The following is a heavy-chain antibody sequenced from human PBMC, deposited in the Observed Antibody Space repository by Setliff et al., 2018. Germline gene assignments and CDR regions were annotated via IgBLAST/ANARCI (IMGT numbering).Heavy chain of an antibody. V-gene: IGHV1-18*01. CDR2: ISPYNGDT. Sequence: ASVKVSCKASGYTFTSYGISWVRQAPGQGLEWIGWISPYNGDTKYAQKLQDRVTMTIDTSTSTAYVEVRSLRSDDTALYYCARSPPNRGVGQGHHMDVWGKGTSVTVSS. J-gene: IGHJ6*03. CDR3: ARSPPNRGVGQGHHMDV. CDR1: GYTFTSYG. D-gene: IGHD1-26*01.